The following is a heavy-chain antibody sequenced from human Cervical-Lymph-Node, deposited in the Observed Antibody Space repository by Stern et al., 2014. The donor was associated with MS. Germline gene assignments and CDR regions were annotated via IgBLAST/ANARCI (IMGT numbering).Heavy chain of an antibody. Sequence: QVQLVQSGAEVKEPGASVKVSCKASGYTFSDYYLHWVRQAPGQGLEWLGWFSPKSGSTNFAQKFQGRVTMTSDTSIATAYMELTRLRSDDTAVYYCARRVAAAGTHYYGLFGHWGQGTLVTVSS. CDR1: GYTFSDYY. CDR3: ARRVAAAGTHYYGLFGH. D-gene: IGHD6-13*01. V-gene: IGHV1-2*02. J-gene: IGHJ4*02. CDR2: FSPKSGST.